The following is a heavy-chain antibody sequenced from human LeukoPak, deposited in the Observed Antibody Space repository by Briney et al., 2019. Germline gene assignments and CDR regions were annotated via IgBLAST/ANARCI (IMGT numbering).Heavy chain of an antibody. CDR2: IYRDNST. Sequence: PGGSLRLSCAASGIIVSDNYMAWVRHVPGKGLEWVSTIYRDNSTYYADSVGGRFSISRDNSKTTMFPQMNNLRGEDSAVYYCSRVNHFGSGGYRQRAIDVWGQGTLVTVSS. J-gene: IGHJ3*01. CDR3: SRVNHFGSGGYRQRAIDV. CDR1: GIIVSDNY. D-gene: IGHD3-10*01. V-gene: IGHV3-53*01.